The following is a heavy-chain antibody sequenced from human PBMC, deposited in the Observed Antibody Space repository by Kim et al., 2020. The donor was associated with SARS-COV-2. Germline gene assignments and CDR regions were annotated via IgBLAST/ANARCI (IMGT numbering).Heavy chain of an antibody. Sequence: SETLSLTCTVSGGSISSGGYYWSWIRQHPGKGLEWIGYIYYSGSTYYNPSLKSRVTISVDTSKNQFSLKLSSVTAADTAVYYCARETIVATITGGNWFDPWGQGTLVTVSS. D-gene: IGHD5-12*01. V-gene: IGHV4-31*03. CDR2: IYYSGST. J-gene: IGHJ5*02. CDR3: ARETIVATITGGNWFDP. CDR1: GGSISSGGYY.